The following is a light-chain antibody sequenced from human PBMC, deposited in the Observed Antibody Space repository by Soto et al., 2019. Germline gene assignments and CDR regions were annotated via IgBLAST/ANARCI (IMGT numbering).Light chain of an antibody. CDR3: CSYSSVSTYV. CDR2: DVS. J-gene: IGLJ1*01. CDR1: SSDVGVYKY. Sequence: QSALTQPRSVSGSPGQSVTISCTGTSSDVGVYKYVSWYQQHPGKAPKLMIYDVSKRPSGVPDRFSGSKSGNTASLTISGLQAEDEADYYCCSYSSVSTYVFGTGTKVTVL. V-gene: IGLV2-11*01.